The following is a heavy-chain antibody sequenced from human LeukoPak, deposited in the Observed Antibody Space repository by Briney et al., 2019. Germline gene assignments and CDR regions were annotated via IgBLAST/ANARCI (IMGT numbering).Heavy chain of an antibody. D-gene: IGHD1-26*01. V-gene: IGHV3-74*01. CDR3: ASSTYSGSHWDAFDI. Sequence: PGGSLRLSCAASGFTFSSYWMHWVRQDPGKGLVWVSRINSDGYSTNYVDSVKGRFTISRDNGKNTLYLQMNSLRAEDTAVYYCASSTYSGSHWDAFDIWGQGTMVTVSS. CDR2: INSDGYST. CDR1: GFTFSSYW. J-gene: IGHJ3*02.